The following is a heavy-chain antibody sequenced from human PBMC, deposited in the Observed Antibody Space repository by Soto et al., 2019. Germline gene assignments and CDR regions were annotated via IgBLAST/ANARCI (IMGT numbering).Heavy chain of an antibody. CDR1: GFTFSSYG. CDR2: ISYDGSNK. V-gene: IGHV3-30*18. Sequence: GGSLRLSCAASGFTFSSYGMHWVRQAPGKGLEWVAVISYDGSNKYYADSVKGRFTISRDNSKNTLYLQMNSLRAEDTAVYYCAKGFSAMVTNAFDIWGQGTMVTVSS. CDR3: AKGFSAMVTNAFDI. J-gene: IGHJ3*02. D-gene: IGHD5-18*01.